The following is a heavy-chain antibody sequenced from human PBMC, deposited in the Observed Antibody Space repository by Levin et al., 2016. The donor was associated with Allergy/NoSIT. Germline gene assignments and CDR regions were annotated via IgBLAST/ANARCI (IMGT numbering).Heavy chain of an antibody. J-gene: IGHJ6*02. V-gene: IGHV1-2*06. Sequence: WVRQAPGQGLEWMGRINPNSGGTNYAQKFQGRVTMTRDTSISTAYMELSRLRSDDTAVYYCARARGDPAMIVAQTHASRTKYYYYGMDVWGQGTTVTVSS. CDR3: ARARGDPAMIVAQTHASRTKYYYYGMDV. CDR2: INPNSGGT. D-gene: IGHD3-22*01.